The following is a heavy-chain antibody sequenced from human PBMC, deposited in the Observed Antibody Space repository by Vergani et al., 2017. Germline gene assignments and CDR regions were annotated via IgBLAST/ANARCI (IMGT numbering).Heavy chain of an antibody. V-gene: IGHV4-34*01. CDR1: GGSFSGYY. Sequence: QVQLQQWGAGLLKPSETLSLTCAVYGGSFSGYYWSWIRQPPGKGLEWIGEINHSGSTNYNPSLKSRVTISVDTSKNQFSLKLSSVTAADTAVYYCAIARYYDSSGYPSDAFDIWGQGTMVTVSS. J-gene: IGHJ3*02. D-gene: IGHD3-22*01. CDR3: AIARYYDSSGYPSDAFDI. CDR2: INHSGST.